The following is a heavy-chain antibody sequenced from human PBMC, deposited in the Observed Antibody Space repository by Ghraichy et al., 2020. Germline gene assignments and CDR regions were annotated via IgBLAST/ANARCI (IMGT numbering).Heavy chain of an antibody. CDR2: IYYRGNT. CDR1: GGSISSSRYF. D-gene: IGHD3-16*01. V-gene: IGHV4-39*01. CDR3: SRISPSFGGVTRARVFTEFDY. Sequence: SETLSLTCTVSGGSISSSRYFWVWIRQPPGKGLEWIGSIYYRGNTYYNPPLKSRVTISVDMSKNQFSLKLSSVTAADTAVYYCSRISPSFGGVTRARVFTEFDYWGQGRLVTVSS. J-gene: IGHJ4*02.